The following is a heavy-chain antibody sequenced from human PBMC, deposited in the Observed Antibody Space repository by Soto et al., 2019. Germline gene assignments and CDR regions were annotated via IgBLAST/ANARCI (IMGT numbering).Heavy chain of an antibody. D-gene: IGHD4-17*01. CDR3: AKGYYSDPGYYYAMDV. J-gene: IGHJ6*02. V-gene: IGHV3-23*01. CDR2: ISGSGDST. CDR1: GFTFSSFA. Sequence: EVQLLESGGGSVQPGGSLRVSCAASGFTFSSFAMSWVRQAPGKGLEWVSTISGSGDSTHYADSVKGRFTVSRDNSKNTLSLQMNSLRVEDTAVYYCAKGYYSDPGYYYAMDVWGQGTTVTVSS.